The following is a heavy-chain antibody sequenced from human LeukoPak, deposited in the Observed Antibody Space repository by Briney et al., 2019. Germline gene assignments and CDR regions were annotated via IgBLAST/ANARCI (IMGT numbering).Heavy chain of an antibody. CDR2: ISAYNGNT. V-gene: IGHV1-18*01. Sequence: GASVKVSCKASGYTFTSYGISWVRQAPGQGLEWMGWISAYNGNTNYAQKLQGRVTMTTDTSTSTAYMELGSLRSDDTAVYYCARPKTTRGYNYGLGGMDVWGQGTTATVSS. D-gene: IGHD5-18*01. CDR1: GYTFTSYG. CDR3: ARPKTTRGYNYGLGGMDV. J-gene: IGHJ6*02.